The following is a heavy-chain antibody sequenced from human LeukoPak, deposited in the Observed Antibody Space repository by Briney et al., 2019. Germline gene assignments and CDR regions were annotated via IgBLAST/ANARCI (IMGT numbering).Heavy chain of an antibody. V-gene: IGHV4-59*08. J-gene: IGHJ4*02. CDR1: SDSINRDX. CDR2: ISYSGTT. D-gene: IGHD3/OR15-3a*01. Sequence: SETLSLTCTVSSDSINRDXXSWVXXXXXXXXXXXXNISYSGTTNYNPSLKRRVTMSVDTSKNQISLKLYSVTAADSAVYYCGRQLEAYGLAADYWGQGTLVTVSS. CDR3: GRQLEAYGLAADY.